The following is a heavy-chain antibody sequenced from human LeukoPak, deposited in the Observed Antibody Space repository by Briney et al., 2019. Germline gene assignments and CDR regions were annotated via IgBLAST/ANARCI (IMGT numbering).Heavy chain of an antibody. V-gene: IGHV4-59*01. Sequence: SETLSLTCTVSGGSISSYYWSWIRQPPGKGLEWIGYIYYSGSTNYNPSLKSRVTISVDTSKSQFSLKLSSVTAADTAVYYCARGRYYYDSSGYYYYYYYYMDVWGKGTTVTVSS. D-gene: IGHD3-22*01. CDR2: IYYSGST. CDR3: ARGRYYYDSSGYYYYYYYYMDV. CDR1: GGSISSYY. J-gene: IGHJ6*03.